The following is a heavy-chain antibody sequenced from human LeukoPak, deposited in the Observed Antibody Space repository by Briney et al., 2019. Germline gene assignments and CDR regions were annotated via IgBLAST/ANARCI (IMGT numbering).Heavy chain of an antibody. CDR1: GVSITSSSYY. CDR2: IYYSGST. Sequence: SETLSLTCTVSGVSITSSSYYWGWLRQPPGKGLERIVSIYYSGSTYYNPSLKSRVTISVDTSKNQFSLKLSSVTAADTAVYYCARGEPSSYDYLDYWGQGTLVTVSS. D-gene: IGHD3-16*01. J-gene: IGHJ4*02. CDR3: ARGEPSSYDYLDY. V-gene: IGHV4-39*01.